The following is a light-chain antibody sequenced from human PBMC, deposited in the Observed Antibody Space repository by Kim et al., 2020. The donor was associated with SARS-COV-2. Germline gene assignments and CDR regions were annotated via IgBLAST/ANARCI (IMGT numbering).Light chain of an antibody. CDR2: DVS. J-gene: IGLJ1*01. CDR3: SSYTSSSTYF. CDR1: SSDVGGYNY. V-gene: IGLV2-14*01. Sequence: QSALTQPASVSGSPGQSITISCTGTSSDVGGYNYVSWYQQRPGKAPKLMIYDVSKRPSGVSNRFSGSKSGNTASLTISGLQAEDEADYYCSSYTSSSTYFFGTGTKV.